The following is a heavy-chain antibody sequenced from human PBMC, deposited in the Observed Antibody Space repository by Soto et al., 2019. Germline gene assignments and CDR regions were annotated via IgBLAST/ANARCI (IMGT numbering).Heavy chain of an antibody. CDR2: IYYSGST. CDR3: ARDIWGIAAAGRGVGAFDI. J-gene: IGHJ3*02. CDR1: GCSISSYY. D-gene: IGHD6-13*01. V-gene: IGHV4-59*01. Sequence: SETLSLTCTVSGCSISSYYWSWIRQPPGKGLEWIGYIYYSGSTNYNPSLKSRVTISVDTSKNQFSLKLSSVTAADTAVYYCARDIWGIAAAGRGVGAFDIWGQGTMVTVSS.